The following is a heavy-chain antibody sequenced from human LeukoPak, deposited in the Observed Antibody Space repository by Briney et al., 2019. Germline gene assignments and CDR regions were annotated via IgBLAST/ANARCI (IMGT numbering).Heavy chain of an antibody. Sequence: ASVKVSCKVSGYTLTELPMHWVRQAPGKGLEWMGGFDPEDGETIYAQKFQGRVTMTEDTSTDTAYMELSSLRSEDTAVYYCATEPRIVPQCGYDCGFDYWGQGTLVTVSS. V-gene: IGHV1-24*01. J-gene: IGHJ4*02. CDR2: FDPEDGET. CDR3: ATEPRIVPQCGYDCGFDY. D-gene: IGHD5-12*01. CDR1: GYTLTELP.